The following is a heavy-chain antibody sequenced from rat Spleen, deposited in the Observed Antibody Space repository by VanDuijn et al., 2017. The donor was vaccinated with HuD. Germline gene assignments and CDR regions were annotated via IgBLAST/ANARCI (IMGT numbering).Heavy chain of an antibody. D-gene: IGHD1-9*01. V-gene: IGHV5-31*01. Sequence: EVQLVESGGGLVQPGRSLKLSCVASGFTFTDYWMTWIRQAPGKGLEWVASITYTGGITYYPDSVKGRFTISRDNAKSTLYLQMDSLRSEDTATYYCARPQHAATYYGYNYGYWGQGVMVTVSS. CDR3: ARPQHAATYYGYNYGY. CDR1: GFTFTDYW. J-gene: IGHJ2*01. CDR2: ITYTGGIT.